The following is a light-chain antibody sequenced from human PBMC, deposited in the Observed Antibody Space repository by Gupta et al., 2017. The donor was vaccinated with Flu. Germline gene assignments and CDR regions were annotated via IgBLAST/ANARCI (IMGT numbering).Light chain of an antibody. J-gene: IGLJ1*01. CDR2: GNS. Sequence: QSVLTQPPSVSGAPGQRVTISCTGSSSNIGAGYDVTWYQQLPGTAPNLLIYGNSNRPSGVPDRFSGSKSGTSASLAITGLQAEDEADYYCQSYDSSLSGSYVFGTGTKVTVL. CDR3: QSYDSSLSGSYV. V-gene: IGLV1-40*01. CDR1: SSNIGAGYD.